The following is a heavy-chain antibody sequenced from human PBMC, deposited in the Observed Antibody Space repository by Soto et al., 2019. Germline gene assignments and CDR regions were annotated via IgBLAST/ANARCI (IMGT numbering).Heavy chain of an antibody. V-gene: IGHV5-51*01. CDR3: ARYMRAINDAFDI. CDR1: GYSFTSYW. J-gene: IGHJ3*02. D-gene: IGHD3-10*01. Sequence: GESLKISCKGSGYSFTSYWIGWVRQMPGKGLEWMGIIYPGDSDTRYSPSFQGQVTISADKSISTAYLQWSSLKASDTAMYYCARYMRAINDAFDIWGQGTMVTVSS. CDR2: IYPGDSDT.